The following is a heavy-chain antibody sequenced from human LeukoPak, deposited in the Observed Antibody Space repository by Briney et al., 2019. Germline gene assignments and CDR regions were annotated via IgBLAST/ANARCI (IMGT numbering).Heavy chain of an antibody. J-gene: IGHJ4*02. V-gene: IGHV3-33*03. Sequence: GGSLRLSCAASGFSFKTYAMHWVRQAPGKGLEWVALIWYDGSNRFYADSVKGRFTISRDNSKSTLYLQMNSLRAEDTAVYFCASGLVGGSFDYWGQGTLVTVFS. D-gene: IGHD3-10*01. CDR1: GFSFKTYA. CDR3: ASGLVGGSFDY. CDR2: IWYDGSNR.